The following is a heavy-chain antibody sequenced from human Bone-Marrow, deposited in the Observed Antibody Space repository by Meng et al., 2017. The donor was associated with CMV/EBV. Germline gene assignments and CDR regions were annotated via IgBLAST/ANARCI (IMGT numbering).Heavy chain of an antibody. V-gene: IGHV4-34*01. D-gene: IGHD3-16*01. CDR3: ARGSRRGWFDP. J-gene: IGHJ5*02. CDR1: GGSFSGYY. Sequence: SETLSLTCAVYGGSFSGYYWSWIRQPPGEGLEWIGEINHSGSTNYNPSLKSRVTISVDTSKNQFSLKLSSVTAADTAVYYCARGSRRGWFDPWGQGTLVTVSS. CDR2: INHSGST.